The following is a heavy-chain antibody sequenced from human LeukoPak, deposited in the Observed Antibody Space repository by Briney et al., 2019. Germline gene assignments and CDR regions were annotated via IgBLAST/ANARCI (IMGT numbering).Heavy chain of an antibody. CDR3: ASRRGGYDSDDAFDI. J-gene: IGHJ3*02. CDR2: IYYSGST. CDR1: GGSISSSSYY. D-gene: IGHD5-12*01. V-gene: IGHV4-39*07. Sequence: SETLSLTCTVSGGSISSSSYYWGWIRQPPGKGLEWIGSIYYSGSTNYNPSLKSRVTISVDTSKNQFSLKLSSVTAADTAVYYCASRRGGYDSDDAFDIWGQGTMVTVSS.